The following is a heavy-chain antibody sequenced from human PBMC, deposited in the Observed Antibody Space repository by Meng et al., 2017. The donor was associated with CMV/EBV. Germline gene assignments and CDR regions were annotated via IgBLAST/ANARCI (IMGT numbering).Heavy chain of an antibody. J-gene: IGHJ6*02. CDR3: ARDGGDCSSTSCYTHGYYGMDV. CDR1: GFTFSSYS. D-gene: IGHD2-2*02. V-gene: IGHV3-21*01. Sequence: GESLKISCAASGFTFSSYSMNWVRQAPGKGLEWVSSISSSSSYTYYADSVKGRFTISRDNAKNSLYLQMNSLRAEDTAVYYCARDGGDCSSTSCYTHGYYGMDVWGQGTTVTVSS. CDR2: ISSSSSYT.